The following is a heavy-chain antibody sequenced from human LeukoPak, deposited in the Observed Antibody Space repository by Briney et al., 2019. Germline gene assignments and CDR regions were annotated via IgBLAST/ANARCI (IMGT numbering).Heavy chain of an antibody. J-gene: IGHJ4*02. V-gene: IGHV3-64D*09. CDR2: IGTNGIST. Sequence: GGSLRLSCSASGFTFNSYAIHWVRQAPGKGLEYVSSIGTNGISTYYADSVTGRFTISRDNSKNSLYLQMSSLRAEDTAVYYCVKGQEVLYAPTFDYWGQGTLVTVSS. CDR3: VKGQEVLYAPTFDY. CDR1: GFTFNSYA. D-gene: IGHD2-8*02.